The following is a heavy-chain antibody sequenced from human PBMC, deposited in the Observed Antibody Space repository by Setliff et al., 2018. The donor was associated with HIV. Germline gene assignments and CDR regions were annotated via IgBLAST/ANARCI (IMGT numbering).Heavy chain of an antibody. CDR3: ARGVVAYDYGDLISLHYFDY. V-gene: IGHV4-39*07. Sequence: SETLSLTCSVSGGSISSNSYFWGWIRQPPGRGLEWIGTIYYSGTTYYIPSLKSRVTISVDTSKNQFSLKLSSVTAADTAVYYCARGVVAYDYGDLISLHYFDYWVPETLLVTVSS. CDR2: IYYSGTT. J-gene: IGHJ4*03. CDR1: GGSISSNSYF. D-gene: IGHD4-17*01.